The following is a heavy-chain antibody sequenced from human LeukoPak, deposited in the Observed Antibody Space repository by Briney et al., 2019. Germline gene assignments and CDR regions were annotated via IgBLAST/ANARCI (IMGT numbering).Heavy chain of an antibody. CDR1: GYTFTGYY. Sequence: ASVKVSCKASGYTFTGYYMHWVRQAPGQGLEWMGWINPNSGGTNYAQKFQGRVTMTRDTSISTAYMELSRLRSDDTAVYYCARAPGQTYYGFWSGYYTGMGWFDPWGQGTLVTVSS. CDR3: ARAPGQTYYGFWSGYYTGMGWFDP. V-gene: IGHV1-2*02. D-gene: IGHD3-3*01. CDR2: INPNSGGT. J-gene: IGHJ5*02.